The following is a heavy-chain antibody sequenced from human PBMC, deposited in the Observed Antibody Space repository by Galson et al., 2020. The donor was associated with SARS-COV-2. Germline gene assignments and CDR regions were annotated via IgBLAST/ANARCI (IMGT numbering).Heavy chain of an antibody. CDR3: AGELLLVYYGMDV. J-gene: IGHJ6*02. D-gene: IGHD1-26*01. V-gene: IGHV3-30*04. CDR1: GFTFSSYA. CDR2: ISYDGSNK. Sequence: TGGSLRLSCAASGFTFSSYAMHWVRQAPGKGLEWVAVISYDGSNKYYADSVKGRFTISRDNSKNTLYLQMNSLRAEDTAVYYCAGELLLVYYGMDVWGQGTTVTVSS.